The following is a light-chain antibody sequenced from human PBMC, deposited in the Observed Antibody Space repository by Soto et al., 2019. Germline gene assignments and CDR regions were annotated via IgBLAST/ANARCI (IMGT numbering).Light chain of an antibody. J-gene: IGKJ1*01. CDR2: GAS. CDR3: QQYMSSVT. CDR1: QSVDTTF. Sequence: EIVLTQSPGSLSLSPGQRATLSCRASQSVDTTFFAWYQKKPGQAPRLLIYGASKRATGIPDRFSGSGSGTSFTLIISRLEPEDFPVYYCQQYMSSVTFGQGTNVEIK. V-gene: IGKV3-20*01.